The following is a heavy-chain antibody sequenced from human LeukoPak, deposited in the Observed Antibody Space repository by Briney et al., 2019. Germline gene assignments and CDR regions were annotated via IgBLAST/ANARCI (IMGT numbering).Heavy chain of an antibody. J-gene: IGHJ6*04. V-gene: IGHV1-69*05. CDR2: IIPIFGTA. CDR1: GGTFSSYA. Sequence: SVKVSCKASGGTFSSYAISWVRQAPGQGLEWMGGIIPIFGTANYAQKFQGRVTITTDESTSTAYMELSSLRSEDTVVYYCARGVGAASSFGVDQLPMDVWGKGTTVTVSS. CDR3: ARGVGAASSFGVDQLPMDV. D-gene: IGHD3-3*01.